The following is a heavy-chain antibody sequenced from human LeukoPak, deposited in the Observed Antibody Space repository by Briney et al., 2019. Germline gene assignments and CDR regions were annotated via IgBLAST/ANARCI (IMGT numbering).Heavy chain of an antibody. CDR2: IYYSGST. CDR1: GGSISSYY. CDR3: ARVVYLDRSFFYYDYGMDV. V-gene: IGHV4-59*13. Sequence: SVTLSLTCTGSGGSISSYYWSWIGQPPGKGLEWIGYIYYSGSTNYIPSLKSRVTISVDTSKNQLSLKLSSVTAADTAVYYCARVVYLDRSFFYYDYGMDVWVQGTTVTVSS. D-gene: IGHD3-3*02. J-gene: IGHJ6*02.